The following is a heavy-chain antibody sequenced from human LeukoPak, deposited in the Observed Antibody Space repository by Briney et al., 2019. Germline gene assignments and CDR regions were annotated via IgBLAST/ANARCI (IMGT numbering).Heavy chain of an antibody. CDR3: ARDGNGYNMFDY. J-gene: IGHJ4*02. Sequence: SETLSLTCTVSGGFISSYYWSWIRQPPGKGLEWIGFISYSGSTYYNPSLKSRVTMSVDTSKNQFSLNLRSVTAADTAVYYCARDGNGYNMFDYWGQGTLVTVSS. V-gene: IGHV4-59*01. D-gene: IGHD5-24*01. CDR2: ISYSGST. CDR1: GGFISSYY.